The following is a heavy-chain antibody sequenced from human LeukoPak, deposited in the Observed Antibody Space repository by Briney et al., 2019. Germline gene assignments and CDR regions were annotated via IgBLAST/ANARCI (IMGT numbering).Heavy chain of an antibody. CDR1: GFTFSSYG. Sequence: PGGSLRLSCAASGFTFSSYGMHWVRQAPGKGLEWVAVISYDGSNKYYADSVKGRFTISRDNSKNTLYLQMNSLRAEDTAVYYCARDNGYSSGWYVFDYWGQGTLVTVSS. J-gene: IGHJ4*02. D-gene: IGHD6-19*01. CDR3: ARDNGYSSGWYVFDY. V-gene: IGHV3-30*03. CDR2: ISYDGSNK.